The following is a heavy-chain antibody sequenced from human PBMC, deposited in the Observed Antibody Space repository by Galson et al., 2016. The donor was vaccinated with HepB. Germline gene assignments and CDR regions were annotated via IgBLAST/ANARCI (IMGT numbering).Heavy chain of an antibody. CDR2: MHHGWTS. Sequence: SETLYLTCVVSGVSISGLYCWSWVRQIPGKGLEWIGEMHHGWTSHYNPSLKGRATMPPVQTKNHLYLGLSSLTAADTAMYYWARNWDSSGGATCTVGFFDYWGQGSRVTVSS. CDR1: GVSISGLYC. D-gene: IGHD2-8*02. V-gene: IGHV4/OR15-8*03. CDR3: ARNWDSSGGATCTVGFFDY. J-gene: IGHJ4*02.